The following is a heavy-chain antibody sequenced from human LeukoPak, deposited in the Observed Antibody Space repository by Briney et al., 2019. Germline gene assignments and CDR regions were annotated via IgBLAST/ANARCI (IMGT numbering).Heavy chain of an antibody. CDR1: GFTFSSYS. V-gene: IGHV3-21*01. D-gene: IGHD2-15*01. CDR2: ISSSSSYI. CDR3: AKDQRGYCSGGSCYPSTH. J-gene: IGHJ4*02. Sequence: PGGSLRLSCAASGFTFSSYSMNWVRQAPGKGLEWVSSISSSSSYIYYADSVKGRFTISRDNSKNTLYLQMNSLRVDDTAVYYCAKDQRGYCSGGSCYPSTHWGQGTLVTVSS.